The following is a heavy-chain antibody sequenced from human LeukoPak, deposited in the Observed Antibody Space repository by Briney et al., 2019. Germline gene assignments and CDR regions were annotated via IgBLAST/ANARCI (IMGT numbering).Heavy chain of an antibody. V-gene: IGHV4-59*01. CDR3: ARASGRDGYNSDY. J-gene: IGHJ4*02. Sequence: SETLTLTCTVSGGSISSYYWSWIRQPPGKGLEWIGYIYYSGSTNYNPSLKSRVTISVDTSKNQFSLKLSSVTAADTAVYYCARASGRDGYNSDYWGQGTLVTVSS. CDR2: IYYSGST. CDR1: GGSISSYY. D-gene: IGHD5-24*01.